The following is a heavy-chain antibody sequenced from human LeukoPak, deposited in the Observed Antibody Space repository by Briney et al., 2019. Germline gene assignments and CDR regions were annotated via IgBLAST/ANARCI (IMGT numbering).Heavy chain of an antibody. CDR3: ARAPPRWNYYMDV. CDR2: IYYSGST. V-gene: IGHV4-59*12. CDR1: GGSISSYY. Sequence: PSETLSLTCTVSGGSISSYYWSWIRQPPGKGLEWIGYIYYSGSTNYNPSLKSRVTISVDTSQNQFSLKLSSVTAPDTGVYYCARAPPRWNYYMDVWGKGTTVTISS. D-gene: IGHD4-23*01. J-gene: IGHJ6*03.